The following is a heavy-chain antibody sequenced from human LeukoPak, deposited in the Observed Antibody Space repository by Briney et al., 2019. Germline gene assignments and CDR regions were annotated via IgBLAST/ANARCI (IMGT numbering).Heavy chain of an antibody. CDR2: IYYSGST. V-gene: IGHV4-39*07. CDR3: AREYVLLWFGELRIFDY. D-gene: IGHD3-10*01. CDR1: GGSISSSSYY. J-gene: IGHJ4*02. Sequence: SETLSLTCTVSGGSISSSSYYWGWIRQPPGKGLEWIGSIYYSGSTYYNPSLKSRVTISVDTSKNQFSLKLSSVTAADTAVYYCAREYVLLWFGELRIFDYWGQGTLVTVSS.